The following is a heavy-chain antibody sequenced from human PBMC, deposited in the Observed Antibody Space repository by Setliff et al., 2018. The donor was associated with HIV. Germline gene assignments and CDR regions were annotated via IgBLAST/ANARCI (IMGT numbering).Heavy chain of an antibody. CDR1: GVSISGYY. Sequence: SETLSLTCTVSGVSISGYYWSWIRQPPGKGLEWIGYIYTTGSTNYNPSLKSRVTISADTSKNQSSLKLSTVTAADTAVYYCARHWYSSSGYHVFDIWGQGTMVTVSS. V-gene: IGHV4-59*08. CDR2: IYTTGST. CDR3: ARHWYSSSGYHVFDI. J-gene: IGHJ3*02. D-gene: IGHD6-13*01.